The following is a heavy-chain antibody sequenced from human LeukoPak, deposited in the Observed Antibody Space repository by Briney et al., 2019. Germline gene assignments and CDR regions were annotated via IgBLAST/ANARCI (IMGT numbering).Heavy chain of an antibody. CDR3: ARASPSVVVPAATDY. D-gene: IGHD2-2*01. V-gene: IGHV4-59*12. Sequence: SETLSLTCAVSRGSISSYYWSWIRQSPGKGLEWIGYIYYDGSTNYNPSLKSRATISLDTSKNQFSLKLSSVTAADTAVYYCARASPSVVVPAATDYWGQGTLVTVSS. CDR2: IYYDGST. CDR1: RGSISSYY. J-gene: IGHJ4*02.